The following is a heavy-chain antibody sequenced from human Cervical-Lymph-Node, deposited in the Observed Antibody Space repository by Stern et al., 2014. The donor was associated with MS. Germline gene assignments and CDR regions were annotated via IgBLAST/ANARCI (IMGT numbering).Heavy chain of an antibody. CDR1: GYRFTKNW. CDR2: IYPGDSET. V-gene: IGHV5-51*03. CDR3: ARRGDGYMGIDY. D-gene: IGHD3-10*01. J-gene: IGHJ4*02. Sequence: EVQLVESGAEVKKPGASLRISCEVSGYRFTKNWIGWVRQMPGKGLEWMGIIYPGDSETRYSPSFQGRVTISADKSHTTAYLQWSSLKASDTAIYYCARRGDGYMGIDYWGQGTLVTVSS.